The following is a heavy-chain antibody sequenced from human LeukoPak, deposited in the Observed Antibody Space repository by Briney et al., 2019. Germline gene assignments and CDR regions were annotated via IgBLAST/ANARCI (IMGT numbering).Heavy chain of an antibody. V-gene: IGHV3-48*03. CDR2: ISSSGSTI. J-gene: IGHJ4*02. CDR1: GFTFSSYE. CDR3: ARESCSGGSCYTPNFDY. D-gene: IGHD2-15*01. Sequence: GGSPRLSCAASGFTFSSYEMNWVRQAPGKGLEWVSYISSSGSTIYYADSVKGRFTISRDNAKNSLYLQMNSLRAEDTAVYYCARESCSGGSCYTPNFDYWGQGTLVTVSS.